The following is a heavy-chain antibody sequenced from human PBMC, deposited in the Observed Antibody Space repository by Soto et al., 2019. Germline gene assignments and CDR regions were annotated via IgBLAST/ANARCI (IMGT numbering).Heavy chain of an antibody. D-gene: IGHD2-2*02. CDR3: SGARYCTSPRCYNHYYYGIDI. V-gene: IGHV1-18*04. CDR1: GYTFTKYG. J-gene: IGHJ6*02. CDR2: IGVYNGKT. Sequence: QEQLVQSGGEVKKPGASVRVSCKASGYTFTKYGITWVRQAPGQGLEWMGWIGVYNGKTNYARKLQGRVIMTADTCASTAYMEMRSLRSDDTAVYYCSGARYCTSPRCYNHYYYGIDIWGQGTTVSVSS.